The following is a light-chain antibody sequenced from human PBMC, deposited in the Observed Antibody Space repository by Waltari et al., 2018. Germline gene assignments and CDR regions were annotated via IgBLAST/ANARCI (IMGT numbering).Light chain of an antibody. CDR3: AAWDDSLSGLV. CDR2: RNN. J-gene: IGLJ3*02. V-gene: IGLV1-47*01. Sequence: QSVLTQPPSASGTPGQRVTISCSGSRSNLGSNYVYWYQQVPGTAPKLLIYRNNQRPSGVPDRFSGSKSGTSASLAISGLRSEDEVDYYCAAWDDSLSGLVFGGGTKVTVL. CDR1: RSNLGSNY.